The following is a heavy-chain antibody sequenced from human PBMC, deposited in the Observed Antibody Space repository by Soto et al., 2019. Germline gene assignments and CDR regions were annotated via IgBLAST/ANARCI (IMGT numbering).Heavy chain of an antibody. D-gene: IGHD3-3*01. J-gene: IGHJ6*02. CDR2: ISYDGSNK. CDR3: AKDVLRFSYGMDV. CDR1: GFTFSSYG. V-gene: IGHV3-30*18. Sequence: GSLRLSCAASGFTFSSYGMHWVRQAPGKGLEWVAVISYDGSNKYYADSVKGRFTISRDNSKNTLYLQMNSLRAEDTAVYYCAKDVLRFSYGMDVWGQGTTVTVSS.